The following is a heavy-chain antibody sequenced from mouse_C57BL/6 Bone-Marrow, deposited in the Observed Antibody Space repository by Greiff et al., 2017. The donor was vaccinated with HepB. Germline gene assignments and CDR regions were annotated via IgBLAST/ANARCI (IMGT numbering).Heavy chain of an antibody. Sequence: QVQLQQPGAGLVKPGASGKLSSKPSASPFPSSGLHWVKQRPGQGLGWIGMIHPNSGSTNYNEKFKSKATLTVDKSSSTAYMQLSSLTSEDSAVYYCAREMITARAYWGQGTLVTVSA. J-gene: IGHJ3*01. CDR3: AREMITARAY. CDR1: ASPFPSSG. V-gene: IGHV1-64*01. CDR2: IHPNSGST. D-gene: IGHD2-4*01.